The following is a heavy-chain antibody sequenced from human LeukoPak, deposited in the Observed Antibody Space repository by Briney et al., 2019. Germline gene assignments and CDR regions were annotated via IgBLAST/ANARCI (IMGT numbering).Heavy chain of an antibody. CDR3: ARGEPKTLWFGDSAFDI. CDR1: GGTFSSYA. D-gene: IGHD3-10*01. J-gene: IGHJ3*02. V-gene: IGHV1-69*06. Sequence: ASVKVSCKASGGTFSSYAISWVRQAPGQGLEWMGGIIPIFGTANYAQKLQGRVTITADKSTSTAYMELSSLRSEDTAVYYCARGEPKTLWFGDSAFDIWGQGTMVTVSS. CDR2: IIPIFGTA.